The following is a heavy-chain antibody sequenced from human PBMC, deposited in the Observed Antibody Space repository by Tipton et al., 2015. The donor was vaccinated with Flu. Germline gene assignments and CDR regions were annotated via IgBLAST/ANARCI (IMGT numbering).Heavy chain of an antibody. D-gene: IGHD1-20*01. CDR2: ISHSGSA. J-gene: IGHJ4*02. Sequence: TLSLTCAVYGGSFSGYHWSWIRQPPGKGLEWVGEISHSGSADYHPSLKSRVIISVDTSKNQFSLKLTSLTAADTAVYYCARKVTESSHNSDHIDSWGQGTLVTVSS. CDR1: GGSFSGYH. CDR3: ARKVTESSHNSDHIDS. V-gene: IGHV4-34*01.